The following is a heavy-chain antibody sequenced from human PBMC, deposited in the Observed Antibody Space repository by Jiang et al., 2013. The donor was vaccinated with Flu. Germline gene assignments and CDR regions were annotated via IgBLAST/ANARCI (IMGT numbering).Heavy chain of an antibody. Sequence: SHGINWVRQAPGQGLEWMGWISLYNGNTIYAQKFQDRVTMTTDASTSTAYMELRSLSSDDTAVYYCARISGGAPVYYFDYWGQGALVTVSS. D-gene: IGHD2-8*02. CDR3: ARISGGAPVYYFDY. CDR2: ISLYNGNT. CDR1: SHG. J-gene: IGHJ4*02. V-gene: IGHV1-18*01.